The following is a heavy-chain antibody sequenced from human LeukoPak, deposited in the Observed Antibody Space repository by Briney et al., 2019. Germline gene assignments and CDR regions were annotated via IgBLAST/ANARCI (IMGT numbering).Heavy chain of an antibody. CDR2: ISGSGGST. J-gene: IGHJ6*03. Sequence: PGGSPRLSCAASGFTFSSYAMSWVRQAPGKGLEWVSAISGSGGSTYYADSVKGRFTISRDNSKNTLYLQMNSLRAEDTAVYYCAKRPSQYYYYYYMDVWGKGTTVTVSS. CDR3: AKRPSQYYYYYYMDV. CDR1: GFTFSSYA. V-gene: IGHV3-23*01.